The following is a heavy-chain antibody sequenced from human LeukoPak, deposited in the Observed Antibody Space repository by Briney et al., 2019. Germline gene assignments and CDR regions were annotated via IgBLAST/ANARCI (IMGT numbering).Heavy chain of an antibody. CDR2: INWNGGST. CDR1: GFTFSNYG. V-gene: IGHV3-20*04. CDR3: ARVTSSWYRDHYYYYMDV. D-gene: IGHD6-13*01. Sequence: GGSLRLSCVASGFTFSNYGMSWVRQAPGKGLEWVSGINWNGGSTGYADSVKGRFTISRDNAKNSLYLQMNSLRAEDTALYYCARVTSSWYRDHYYYYMDVWGKGTTVTVSS. J-gene: IGHJ6*03.